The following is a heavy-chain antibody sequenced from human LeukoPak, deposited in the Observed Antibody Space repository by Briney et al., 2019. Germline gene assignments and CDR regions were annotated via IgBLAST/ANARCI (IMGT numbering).Heavy chain of an antibody. CDR2: IYPGDSDT. CDR1: GYSFINYW. J-gene: IGHJ6*02. D-gene: IGHD2-2*01. V-gene: IGHV5-51*01. CDR3: ARQIGYCSSPSCYPPPSHYYGTDV. Sequence: KTGESLKISCQVSGYSFINYWIGWVRQMPGKGLEWMGIIYPGDSDTRYSPSFQGQVTISADKSISTAYLQWSSLKASDTAMYYCARQIGYCSSPSCYPPPSHYYGTDVWGQGTTVTVSS.